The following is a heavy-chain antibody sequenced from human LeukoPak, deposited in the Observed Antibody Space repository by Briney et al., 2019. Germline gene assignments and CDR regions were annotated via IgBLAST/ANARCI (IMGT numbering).Heavy chain of an antibody. CDR2: VFSDGSNQ. J-gene: IGHJ4*02. CDR3: AKDAERGFDYSNSLEK. V-gene: IGHV3-33*06. D-gene: IGHD4-11*01. CDR1: RFLFCHFG. Sequence: GGSLRLSCAASRFLFCHFGMHWVRQAPGKGLEWVAVVFSDGSNQYYADSVKGRFTVSRDNSQNMVYLQMNSLRPDDTALYYCAKDAERGFDYSNSLEKWGQGTLVTVSS.